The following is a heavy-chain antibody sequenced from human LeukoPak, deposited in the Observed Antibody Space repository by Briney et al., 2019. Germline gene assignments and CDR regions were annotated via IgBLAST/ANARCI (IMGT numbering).Heavy chain of an antibody. CDR3: ARGGAAPDY. V-gene: IGHV3-7*01. Sequence: GGSLRLSCAASGFTFSSYWMSWVRQAPGKGLEWVANIKQEGSEKNYVDSVKGRFTISRDNAKNSLYLRMNSLRAEDTAVYYCARGGAAPDYWGQGTLVTVSS. J-gene: IGHJ4*02. CDR2: IKQEGSEK. CDR1: GFTFSSYW. D-gene: IGHD1-26*01.